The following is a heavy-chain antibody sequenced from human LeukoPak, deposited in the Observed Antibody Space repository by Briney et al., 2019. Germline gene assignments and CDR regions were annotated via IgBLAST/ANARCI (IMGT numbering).Heavy chain of an antibody. J-gene: IGHJ2*01. Sequence: PGRALRLSCAASVFTFSALWMHWVRPARRKGRVWVSRLNTDGSDTRYADSVQGRYTISRDNAKNTLYLQMNGLRAEETAVYYCARSEAVAWSFDLWGRGTLVTVSS. V-gene: IGHV3-74*01. CDR2: LNTDGSDT. D-gene: IGHD6-19*01. CDR1: VFTFSALW. CDR3: ARSEAVAWSFDL.